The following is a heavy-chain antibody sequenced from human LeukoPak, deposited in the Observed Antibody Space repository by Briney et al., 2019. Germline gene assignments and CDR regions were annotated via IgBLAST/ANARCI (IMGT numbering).Heavy chain of an antibody. V-gene: IGHV1-8*02. CDR3: ARVRGYSYGYAPGYYYYYMDV. Sequence: ASVKVSCKASGYTFTSYDINWVRQATGQGLEWMGWMNPNSGNTGYAQKFQGRVTMTTDTSISTAYMELSSLRSEDTAVYYCARVRGYSYGYAPGYYYYYMDVWGKGTTVTISS. CDR1: GYTFTSYD. J-gene: IGHJ6*03. CDR2: MNPNSGNT. D-gene: IGHD5-18*01.